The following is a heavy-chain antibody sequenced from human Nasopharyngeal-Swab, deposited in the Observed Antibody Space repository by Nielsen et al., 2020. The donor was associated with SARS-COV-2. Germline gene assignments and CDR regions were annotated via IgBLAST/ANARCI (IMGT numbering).Heavy chain of an antibody. CDR2: INPSGGST. CDR1: GYTFTSYY. Sequence: ASVKVSCKASGYTFTSYYMHWVRQAPGQGLVWMGIINPSGGSTSYAQKFQGRVTMTRDTSTSTVYMELSSLRSEDTAVYYCARGPLTMVRGVIIIIGWFDPWGQGTLVTVSS. D-gene: IGHD3-10*01. V-gene: IGHV1-46*01. CDR3: ARGPLTMVRGVIIIIGWFDP. J-gene: IGHJ5*02.